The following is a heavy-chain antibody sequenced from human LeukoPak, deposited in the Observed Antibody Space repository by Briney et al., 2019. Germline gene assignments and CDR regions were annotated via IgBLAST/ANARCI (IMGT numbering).Heavy chain of an antibody. D-gene: IGHD3-3*01. CDR2: ISAYNGNT. Sequence: GASVKVSCKASGYTFTSYGISWVRQAPGQGLEWMGWISAYNGNTNYAQKLQGRVTMTTDTSTSTAYMELRSLRSDDTAVYYCARDGWSYDFWSGSPAAFDPWGQGTLVTVSS. J-gene: IGHJ5*02. CDR1: GYTFTSYG. V-gene: IGHV1-18*01. CDR3: ARDGWSYDFWSGSPAAFDP.